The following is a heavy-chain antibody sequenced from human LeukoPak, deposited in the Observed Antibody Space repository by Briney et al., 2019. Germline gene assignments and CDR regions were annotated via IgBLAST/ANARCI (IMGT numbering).Heavy chain of an antibody. Sequence: GGSLRLSCAASGFTFSSYAMSWVRRAPGKGLEWVSAISGSGGSTYYADSVKGRFTISRDNSKNTLYLQMNSLRAEDTAVYYCAKDPGSRWVAPNWFDPWGQGTLVTVSS. J-gene: IGHJ5*02. V-gene: IGHV3-23*01. CDR2: ISGSGGST. CDR3: AKDPGSRWVAPNWFDP. D-gene: IGHD2-15*01. CDR1: GFTFSSYA.